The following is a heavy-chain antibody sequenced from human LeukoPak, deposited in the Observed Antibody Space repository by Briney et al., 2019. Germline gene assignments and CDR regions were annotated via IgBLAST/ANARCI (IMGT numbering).Heavy chain of an antibody. CDR1: GFTFSYYA. Sequence: QPGGSLRLSCAASGFTFSYYAMTWVRQAPGRGLEWVSAISGSGGSAYYADSVKGRFTISSDNSKNTLYLQMNSLRAEDTAVYYCAKGGYYERPWYFDYWGQGTLVTVSS. CDR3: AKGGYYERPWYFDY. V-gene: IGHV3-23*01. D-gene: IGHD3-22*01. J-gene: IGHJ4*02. CDR2: ISGSGGSA.